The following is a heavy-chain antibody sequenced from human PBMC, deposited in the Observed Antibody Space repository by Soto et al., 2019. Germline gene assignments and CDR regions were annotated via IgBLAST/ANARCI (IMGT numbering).Heavy chain of an antibody. Sequence: QITLKESGPTLVKPTQTLTLTCTFSGFSLSTSGVGVGWIRQPPGKALEWLALIYWDDDKRYSPSLKSRLTTPKDTSKTQVVLTMTNMDPVDTATYYCAHSRVDGWYYYDSSGYYYDPWFDPWGQGTLVTVSS. J-gene: IGHJ5*02. CDR2: IYWDDDK. V-gene: IGHV2-5*02. CDR3: AHSRVDGWYYYDSSGYYYDPWFDP. D-gene: IGHD3-22*01. CDR1: GFSLSTSGVG.